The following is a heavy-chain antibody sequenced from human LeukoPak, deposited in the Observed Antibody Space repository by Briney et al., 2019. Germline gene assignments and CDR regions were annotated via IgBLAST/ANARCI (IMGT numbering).Heavy chain of an antibody. Sequence: PSETLSLTCTVSGYSISSGYCWGWIRQPPGKGLEWIGSIYHCGSTNYNPSLKSRLTMSVDKSNNQFSLRLSSVTAADTAVYYCVYGGNSGDWLYWGQGTLVTVSS. D-gene: IGHD4-23*01. CDR1: GYSISSGYC. V-gene: IGHV4-38-2*02. CDR3: VYGGNSGDWLY. J-gene: IGHJ4*02. CDR2: IYHCGST.